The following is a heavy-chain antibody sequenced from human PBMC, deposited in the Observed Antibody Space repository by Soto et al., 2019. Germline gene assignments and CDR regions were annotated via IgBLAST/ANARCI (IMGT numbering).Heavy chain of an antibody. Sequence: QVQLQESGPGLVKPSQTLSLTCTVSGGSISSGGYYWSWIRQHPGKGLEWIGYIYYSGSTYYNPDLKSRVTISVDTSKNKFSLKLSSVTAADTAVYYWARGCGGACHHGMDVWGQGTTVTVSS. CDR3: ARGCGGACHHGMDV. V-gene: IGHV4-31*03. CDR1: GGSISSGGYY. CDR2: IYYSGST. D-gene: IGHD2-21*02. J-gene: IGHJ6*02.